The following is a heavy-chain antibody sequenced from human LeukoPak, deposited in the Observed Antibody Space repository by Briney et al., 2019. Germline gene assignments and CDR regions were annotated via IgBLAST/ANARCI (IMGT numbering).Heavy chain of an antibody. D-gene: IGHD6-19*01. CDR3: ACSSSGWFWNY. CDR2: LYTSGST. V-gene: IGHV4-4*07. Sequence: PSETLSLTCTVSDGSISSYYWSWIRQPAGKGLEWIGRLYTSGSTNYNPSLKSRVTISVDTSKNQFSLKLSSVTAADTAVYYCACSSSGWFWNYGGQGTLVTVSS. CDR1: DGSISSYY. J-gene: IGHJ4*02.